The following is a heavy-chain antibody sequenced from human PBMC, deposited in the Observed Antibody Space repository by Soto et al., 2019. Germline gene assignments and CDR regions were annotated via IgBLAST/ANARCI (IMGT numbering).Heavy chain of an antibody. J-gene: IGHJ5*02. D-gene: IGHD3-16*02. CDR2: INAGNGNT. V-gene: IGHV1-3*05. CDR3: ARGFPLWFDP. Sequence: QVQLMQSWGWEKKPGASVRVSCKTSGYTFTNYAMHWVRQAPGQRLEWMGWINAGNGNTKYSQKFQGRVTITRDTSASTAYMELSSLRSEDTAVYYFARGFPLWFDPWGQGTLVTVSS. CDR1: GYTFTNYA.